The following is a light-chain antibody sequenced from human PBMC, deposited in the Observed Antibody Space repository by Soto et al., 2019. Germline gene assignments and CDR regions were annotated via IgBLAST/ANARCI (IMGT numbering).Light chain of an antibody. V-gene: IGLV2-14*01. Sequence: QSALTQPASVSGSPGQSITISCTGTSSDVGGYNYVSWYQQHPGKAPKLMICEVSNRPSGVSNRFSGSKSGNTASLTISGLQGEDEADYYCSSYTSSSAPVFGTGTKVTV. CDR1: SSDVGGYNY. CDR3: SSYTSSSAPV. J-gene: IGLJ1*01. CDR2: EVS.